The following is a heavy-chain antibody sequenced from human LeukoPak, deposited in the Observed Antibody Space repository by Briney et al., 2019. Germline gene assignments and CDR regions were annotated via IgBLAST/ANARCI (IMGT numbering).Heavy chain of an antibody. CDR2: ISYDGSNK. CDR3: AKGTWAAAGTSFDY. CDR1: GFTFSSYG. D-gene: IGHD6-13*01. V-gene: IGHV3-30*18. J-gene: IGHJ4*02. Sequence: GGSLRLSCAASGFTFSSYGMHWVRQAPGKGLEWVAAISYDGSNKYYADSVKGRFTISRDNSKNTLYLQMNSLRAEDTAVYYCAKGTWAAAGTSFDYWGQGTLVTVSS.